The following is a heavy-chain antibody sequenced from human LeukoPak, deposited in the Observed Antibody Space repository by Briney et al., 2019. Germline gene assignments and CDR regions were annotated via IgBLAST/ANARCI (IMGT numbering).Heavy chain of an antibody. V-gene: IGHV1-2*02. J-gene: IGHJ3*02. CDR2: INPNSGGT. CDR1: GYTFTGYY. CDR3: ARGHIAVAGTEADAFDI. D-gene: IGHD6-19*01. Sequence: ASVKVSCTASGYTFTGYYMHWVRQAPGQGLEWMGWINPNSGGTNYAQKFQGRVTMTRDTSISTAYMELSRLRSDDTAVYYCARGHIAVAGTEADAFDIWGQGTMVTVSS.